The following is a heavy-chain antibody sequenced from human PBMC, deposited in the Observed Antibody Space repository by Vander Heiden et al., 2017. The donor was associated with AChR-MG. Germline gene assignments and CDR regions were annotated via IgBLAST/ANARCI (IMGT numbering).Heavy chain of an antibody. V-gene: IGHV1-24*01. J-gene: IGHJ5*02. D-gene: IGHD3-10*01. CDR1: GYTLTEFS. Sequence: QVQLVQSGAEVKKPGASVKVSCKVSGYTLTEFSMHWVRQAPGKGLEWMGGFDPEDGETIYAQKFQGRVTMTEDTSTDTAYMELSSLRSEDTAVYYCATEWFGELFGVSPPGFLPFDPWGQGTLVTVSS. CDR3: ATEWFGELFGVSPPGFLPFDP. CDR2: FDPEDGET.